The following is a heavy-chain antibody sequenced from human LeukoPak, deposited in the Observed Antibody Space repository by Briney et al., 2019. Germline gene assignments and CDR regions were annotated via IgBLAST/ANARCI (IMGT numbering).Heavy chain of an antibody. CDR1: GYSISSGYY. J-gene: IGHJ4*02. D-gene: IGHD4-17*01. V-gene: IGHV4-38-2*01. Sequence: SETLSLTCAVSGYSISSGYYWGWIRQPPGKGLEWIGSIYHSGSTYYNSSLKSRVTISVDTSKNQFSLKLSSVTAADTAVYYCARPLSDDYGDYEDYWGQGTLVTVSS. CDR3: ARPLSDDYGDYEDY. CDR2: IYHSGST.